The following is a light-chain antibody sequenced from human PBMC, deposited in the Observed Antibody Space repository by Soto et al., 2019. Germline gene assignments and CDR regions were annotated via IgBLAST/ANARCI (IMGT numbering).Light chain of an antibody. Sequence: DIQMTQSPPSLSASIGDTVTITCRASQTITTYLNWFQQKPGKAPKLLIGAASTLQSGVPSRFSGSGSGTDFTLTISSLQPEDSATYFCQQNFSPLLTFGGGTKLEIK. CDR2: AAS. CDR3: QQNFSPLLT. J-gene: IGKJ4*01. V-gene: IGKV1-39*01. CDR1: QTITTY.